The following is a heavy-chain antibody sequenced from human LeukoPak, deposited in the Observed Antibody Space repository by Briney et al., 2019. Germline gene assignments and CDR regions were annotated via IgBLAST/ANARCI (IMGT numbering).Heavy chain of an antibody. CDR1: GGSISSYY. V-gene: IGHV4-59*01. CDR2: IYYSGST. J-gene: IGHJ4*02. CDR3: ARGDVKVDY. Sequence: SETLSLTCTVSGGSISSYYWSWIRQPPGKGLEWIGYIYYSGSTNYNPSLKSRVTISVDTSKNQFSLKLSSVTAADTAVYYCARGDVKVDYWGRGTLVTVSS.